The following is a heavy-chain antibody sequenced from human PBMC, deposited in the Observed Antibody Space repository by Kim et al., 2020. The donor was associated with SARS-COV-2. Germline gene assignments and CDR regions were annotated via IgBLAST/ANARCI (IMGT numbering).Heavy chain of an antibody. V-gene: IGHV3-43*02. D-gene: IGHD3-10*01. Sequence: GGSLRLSCAASGFTFDDYDMHWVRQAPGKGLEWVSLISGDGGSTYYADSVKGRFTISRDNSKNSLYLQMNSLRTEDTALYYCAKDKAGGSGSALPFYYYAMYVCGPGTTVTVSS. CDR2: ISGDGGST. CDR1: GFTFDDYD. CDR3: AKDKAGGSGSALPFYYYAMYV. J-gene: IGHJ6*02.